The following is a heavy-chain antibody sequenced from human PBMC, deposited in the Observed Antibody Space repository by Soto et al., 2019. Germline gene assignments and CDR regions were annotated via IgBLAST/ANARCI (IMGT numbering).Heavy chain of an antibody. CDR2: IYYSGST. D-gene: IGHD2-21*02. CDR3: ARTAVAGYFKH. CDR1: GGSISSYY. V-gene: IGHV4-59*01. J-gene: IGHJ1*01. Sequence: SETLSLTCTVSGGSISSYYWSWIRQPPGKGLEWIGYIYYSGSTNYNPSLKSRVTISVDTSKNQFSLKLSSVTAADTAVYYCARTAVAGYFKHWGQGTLVTVSS.